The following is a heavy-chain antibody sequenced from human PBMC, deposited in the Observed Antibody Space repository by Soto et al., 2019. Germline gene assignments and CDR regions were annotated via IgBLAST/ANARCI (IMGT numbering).Heavy chain of an antibody. CDR2: INHSGST. CDR1: GGSFSGYY. J-gene: IGHJ4*02. V-gene: IGHV4-34*01. D-gene: IGHD2-15*01. CDR3: ARVSNDCSGGSCYRSFDY. Sequence: TSETLSLTCAVYGGSFSGYYWSWIRQPPGKGLEWIGEINHSGSTNYNPSLKSRVTISVDTSKNQFSLKLSSVTAADTAVYYCARVSNDCSGGSCYRSFDYWGQGTLVTVSS.